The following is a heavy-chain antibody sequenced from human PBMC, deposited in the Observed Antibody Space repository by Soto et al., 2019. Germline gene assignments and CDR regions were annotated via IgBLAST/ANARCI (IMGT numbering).Heavy chain of an antibody. D-gene: IGHD3-22*01. V-gene: IGHV3-23*01. CDR1: GFIFNTYT. CDR3: ARDYYKYYDSSGYYRSPAY. J-gene: IGHJ4*02. CDR2: ISGGGGTA. Sequence: PGXSLRLSCEASGFIFNTYTMHWFRQVPVNGLQWVSAISGGGGTADYADSVKGRFTISRDNSRNTLFLQMNSLRAEDTAVYYCARDYYKYYDSSGYYRSPAYWGQGTLVTVSS.